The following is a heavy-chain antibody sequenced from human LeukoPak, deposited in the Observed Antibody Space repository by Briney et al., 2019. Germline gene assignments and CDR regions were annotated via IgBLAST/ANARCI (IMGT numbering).Heavy chain of an antibody. Sequence: GGSLRLSCAASGFTFSTYAMHWVRQAPGKGLQYVSGITSNGGSTYYANSVKGSFTISRDNSKNTLYLQMGSLRAEDMAVYYCARQAAGVVYWGQGTLVTVSS. CDR3: ARQAAGVVY. J-gene: IGHJ4*02. V-gene: IGHV3-64*01. CDR2: ITSNGGST. D-gene: IGHD6-13*01. CDR1: GFTFSTYA.